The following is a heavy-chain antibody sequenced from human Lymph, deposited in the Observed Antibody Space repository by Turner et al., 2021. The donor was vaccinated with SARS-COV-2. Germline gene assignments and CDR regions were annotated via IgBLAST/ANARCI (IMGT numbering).Heavy chain of an antibody. Sequence: EVQLVESGGGLVQHGGSVRLSCAAFGFTFSYYWMSWVRQAPGKGLEWVANIKQDGSEKYYVDAVKGRFTISRDNAKNSLFLQMDSLRAEDTAVYYCSRMGSSSWYVDYWGQGTLVTVSS. CDR2: IKQDGSEK. CDR1: GFTFSYYW. V-gene: IGHV3-7*01. J-gene: IGHJ4*02. CDR3: SRMGSSSWYVDY. D-gene: IGHD1-26*01.